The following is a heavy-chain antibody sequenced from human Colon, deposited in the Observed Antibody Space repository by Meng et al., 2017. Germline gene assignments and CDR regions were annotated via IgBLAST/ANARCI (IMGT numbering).Heavy chain of an antibody. V-gene: IGHV4-39*01. Sequence: QLQLQESGPGLVKPSETLSLTCAVSGGSMSSFSFYWGWVRQSPGKGLEWIGNLYFSGSAYYSPSFESRATISVDTSKNQFSLKLTSVTVADTAVYFCLTDPAHDFGDRFDHWGQGIPVTVSS. CDR2: LYFSGSA. CDR1: GGSMSSFSFY. D-gene: IGHD4-17*01. CDR3: LTDPAHDFGDRFDH. J-gene: IGHJ4*02.